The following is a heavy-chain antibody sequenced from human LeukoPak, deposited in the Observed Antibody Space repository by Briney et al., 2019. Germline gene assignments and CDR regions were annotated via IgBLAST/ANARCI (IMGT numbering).Heavy chain of an antibody. Sequence: PGGSLRLSCAASGFTFSSYSMNWVRQAPGKGLEWVSSISSSSSYIYYADSVKGRFTISRDNAKNSLYLQMNSLRAEDTAVYYCARDRHPYEALDYYYYYYMDVWGKGTTVTVSS. J-gene: IGHJ6*03. V-gene: IGHV3-21*01. CDR1: GFTFSSYS. CDR3: ARDRHPYEALDYYYYYYMDV. D-gene: IGHD3-22*01. CDR2: ISSSSSYI.